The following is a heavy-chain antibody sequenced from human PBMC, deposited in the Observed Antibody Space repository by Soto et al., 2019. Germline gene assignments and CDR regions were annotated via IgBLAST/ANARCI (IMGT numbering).Heavy chain of an antibody. V-gene: IGHV3-30*18. J-gene: IGHJ3*02. CDR1: GFTFSSYG. Sequence: QVQLVESGGGVVQPGRSLRLSCAASGFTFSSYGMHWVRQAPGKGLEWVAVISYDGSNKYYADSVKGRFTISRDNSKNTLYLQMNSLRAEDTAVYYCAKEVSRIQLWVEEAFDIWGQGTMVTVSS. D-gene: IGHD5-18*01. CDR3: AKEVSRIQLWVEEAFDI. CDR2: ISYDGSNK.